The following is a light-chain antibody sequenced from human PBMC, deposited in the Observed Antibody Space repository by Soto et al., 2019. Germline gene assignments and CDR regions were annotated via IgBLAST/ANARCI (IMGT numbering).Light chain of an antibody. CDR2: EVT. J-gene: IGLJ1*01. V-gene: IGLV2-23*02. CDR1: NSDVGTYNL. Sequence: QSVLTQPASVSGSPGQSVTISCTGSNSDVGTYNLVSWYQQHPGEAPKLMIYEVTKRPSGVSYRFSGSKSGNTASLTISGLQAEDEADYYCCSYAGSSYVFGTGTKVTVL. CDR3: CSYAGSSYV.